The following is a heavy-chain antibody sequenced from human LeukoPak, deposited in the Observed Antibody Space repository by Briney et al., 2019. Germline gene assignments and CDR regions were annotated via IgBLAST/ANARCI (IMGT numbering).Heavy chain of an antibody. CDR3: AKDRLRFLEWSLDY. CDR1: GFTFSSYS. V-gene: IGHV3-21*04. D-gene: IGHD3-3*01. Sequence: GGSLRLSCAASGFTFSSYSMNWVRQAPGKGLEWVSSISSSSSYIYYADSVKGRFTISRDNAKNSLYLQMNSLRAEDTAVYYCAKDRLRFLEWSLDYWGQGTLVTVSS. CDR2: ISSSSSYI. J-gene: IGHJ4*02.